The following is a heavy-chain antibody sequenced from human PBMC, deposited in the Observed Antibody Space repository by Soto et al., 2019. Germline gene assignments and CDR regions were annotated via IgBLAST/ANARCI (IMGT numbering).Heavy chain of an antibody. CDR2: IYPGDSDT. Sequence: GESLKISCKGSGYSFTSYWIGWVRQMPGKGLEWMGIIYPGDSDTRYSPSFQGQVTISADKSISTAYLQWSSLKASDTAMYYCARPIYYDSSGPLPHAFDIWGQGTMVTVSS. V-gene: IGHV5-51*01. CDR3: ARPIYYDSSGPLPHAFDI. D-gene: IGHD3-22*01. CDR1: GYSFTSYW. J-gene: IGHJ3*02.